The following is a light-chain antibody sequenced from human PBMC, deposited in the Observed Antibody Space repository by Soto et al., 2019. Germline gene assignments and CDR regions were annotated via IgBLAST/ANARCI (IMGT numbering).Light chain of an antibody. CDR1: QSVSSY. Sequence: EIVLTQSPATLSLSPGEGATLSCRASQSVSSYLAWYQQKPGQAPRLLIYDASNRATGIPARFSGSGSGTDFTLTISSPEPEDFAIYYCQQRSNWPPVTFGGGPKVEIK. V-gene: IGKV3-11*01. CDR3: QQRSNWPPVT. CDR2: DAS. J-gene: IGKJ4*01.